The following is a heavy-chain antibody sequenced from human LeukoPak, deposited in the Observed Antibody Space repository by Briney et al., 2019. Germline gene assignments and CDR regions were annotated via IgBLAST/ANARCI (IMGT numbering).Heavy chain of an antibody. Sequence: PGGSLRLSCAASGFTFSSYAMNWVRQAPGKGLEWVSHISGSGISTYFADSVKGRFTISRDNSKNTLYLQMNSLRAEDTAVYYCARAPWYYYDSSGSPPDAFDIWGQGTMVTVSS. CDR1: GFTFSSYA. CDR3: ARAPWYYYDSSGSPPDAFDI. J-gene: IGHJ3*02. CDR2: ISGSGIST. D-gene: IGHD3-22*01. V-gene: IGHV3-23*01.